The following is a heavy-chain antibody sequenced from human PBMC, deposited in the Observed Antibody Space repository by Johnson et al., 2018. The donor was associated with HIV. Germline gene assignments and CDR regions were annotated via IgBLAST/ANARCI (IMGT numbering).Heavy chain of an antibody. D-gene: IGHD3-22*01. CDR3: AKAEITYYYDSSGYFVAFDI. V-gene: IGHV3-43*02. CDR2: ISWDGGST. Sequence: VQLVESGGGLVQPGGSLRLSCATSGFTFSSHWIHWVRQAPGKGLEWVSLISWDGGSTYYADSVKGRFTISRDNSKNSLYLQMNSLRTEDTALYYCAKAEITYYYDSSGYFVAFDIWGQGTMVTVSS. J-gene: IGHJ3*02. CDR1: GFTFSSHW.